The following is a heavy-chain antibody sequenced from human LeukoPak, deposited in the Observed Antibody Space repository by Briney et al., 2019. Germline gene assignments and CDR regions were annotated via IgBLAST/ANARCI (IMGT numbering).Heavy chain of an antibody. CDR3: AKDRGGYCSGGRCDYYYYYMDV. V-gene: IGHV3-30*02. CDR1: GFTFSNYG. J-gene: IGHJ6*03. Sequence: GGSLRLSCAESGFTFSNYGMHGVRQAPGKGVEGVAFIWDDERDNYYAASVKGRFTISRENSKKRLYMKMNSLRVEDTAVYYCAKDRGGYCSGGRCDYYYYYMDVWGKGTTVTVSS. CDR2: IWDDERDN. D-gene: IGHD2-15*01.